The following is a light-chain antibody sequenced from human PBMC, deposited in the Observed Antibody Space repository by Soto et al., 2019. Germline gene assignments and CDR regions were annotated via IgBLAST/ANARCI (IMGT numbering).Light chain of an antibody. V-gene: IGKV1-5*01. CDR3: QHYNNYPWT. Sequence: DIQMTQSPSTLSASVGDSVTITCRASQSISGRVAWYQQKPGKAPKLLTYDAPSLEGWVPSRFSGSGSGTEFTLTISGLQPDDFATYYCQHYNNYPWTFGQGTNVEI. CDR1: QSISGR. CDR2: DAP. J-gene: IGKJ1*01.